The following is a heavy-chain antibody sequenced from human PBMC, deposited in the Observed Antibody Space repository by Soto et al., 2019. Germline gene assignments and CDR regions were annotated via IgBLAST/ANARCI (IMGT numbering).Heavy chain of an antibody. CDR1: GYTFTSYY. J-gene: IGHJ6*02. Sequence: GASVKVSCKASGYTFTSYYMHWVRQAPGQGLEWMGIINPSGGSTSYAQKFQGRVTMTRDTSTSTVYMELSSLRSEDTAVYYCARDREGSGSYYEYYYYGMDVWGQGTTVTVSS. CDR3: ARDREGSGSYYEYYYYGMDV. V-gene: IGHV1-46*01. CDR2: INPSGGST. D-gene: IGHD3-10*01.